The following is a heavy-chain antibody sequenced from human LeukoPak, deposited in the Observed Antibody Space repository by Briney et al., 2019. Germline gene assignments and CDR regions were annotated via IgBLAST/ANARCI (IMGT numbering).Heavy chain of an antibody. CDR3: ARVRRSGSYDGFDY. Sequence: SETLSLTCTVSGGSISSSSYYWGWIRQPPGKGVEWIGSIYYSGSTYYNPSLKSRVTISVDTSKNQFSLKLSSVTAADTAVYYCARVRRSGSYDGFDYWGQGTLVTVSS. D-gene: IGHD1-26*01. CDR1: GGSISSSSYY. CDR2: IYYSGST. J-gene: IGHJ4*02. V-gene: IGHV4-39*07.